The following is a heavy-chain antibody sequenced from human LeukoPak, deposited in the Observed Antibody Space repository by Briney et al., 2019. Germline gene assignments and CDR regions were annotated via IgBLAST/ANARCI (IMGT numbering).Heavy chain of an antibody. J-gene: IGHJ3*02. V-gene: IGHV1-18*01. CDR2: ISVINSGNT. Sequence: ASVNDSCKASGYTFSSYGINWVRQAPGQGLEWMGWISVINSGNTRYAQNFQGRLTMTTDTSTTTAYMELRSLRSDDTAVYYCSREFPFCGADCFSGVFDIWGQGTMVTVS. CDR1: GYTFSSYG. CDR3: SREFPFCGADCFSGVFDI. D-gene: IGHD2-21*02.